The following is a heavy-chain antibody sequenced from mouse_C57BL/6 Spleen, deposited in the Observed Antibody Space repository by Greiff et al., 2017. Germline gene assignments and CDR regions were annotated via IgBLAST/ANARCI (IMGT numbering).Heavy chain of an antibody. V-gene: IGHV1-69*01. CDR3: ARRGDYEGAMDY. D-gene: IGHD2-4*01. CDR1: GYTFTSYW. Sequence: QVQLQQPGAELVMPGASVKLSCKASGYTFTSYWMHWVKQRPGQGLEWIGEIDPSDSYTNYNQKFKGKATLTVDKSSSPAYMQLSSLTSEDAAVYYCARRGDYEGAMDYWGQGTSVTVSS. J-gene: IGHJ4*01. CDR2: IDPSDSYT.